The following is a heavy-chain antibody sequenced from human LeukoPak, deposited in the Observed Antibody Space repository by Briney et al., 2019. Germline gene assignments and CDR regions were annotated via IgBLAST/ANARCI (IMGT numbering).Heavy chain of an antibody. CDR3: ARGQVPAARGYNWFDP. Sequence: SETLSLTCAVYGWSFNVYYWNWIRQPPGKGLEWIGQINARGDTNFNPSLKSRVTISVDTSKSQFSLRLTSMIAADTAVYYCARGQVPAARGYNWFDPWGQGTLVTVSS. V-gene: IGHV4-34*01. CDR1: GWSFNVYY. D-gene: IGHD2-2*01. J-gene: IGHJ5*02. CDR2: INARGDT.